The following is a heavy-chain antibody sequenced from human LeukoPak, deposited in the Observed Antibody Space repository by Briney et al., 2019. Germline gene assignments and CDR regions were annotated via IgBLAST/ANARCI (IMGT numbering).Heavy chain of an antibody. V-gene: IGHV3-7*03. D-gene: IGHD3-10*01. CDR3: ARDYYYGSGSPTPPYYYYYMDV. Sequence: GGSLRLSCAASGFTFSSYWMSWVRQAPGKGLEWVANIKQDGSEKYYVDSVKGRFTISRDNAKNSLYLQMNSLRAEDTALYYCARDYYYGSGSPTPPYYYYYMDVWGKGTTVTVSS. J-gene: IGHJ6*03. CDR1: GFTFSSYW. CDR2: IKQDGSEK.